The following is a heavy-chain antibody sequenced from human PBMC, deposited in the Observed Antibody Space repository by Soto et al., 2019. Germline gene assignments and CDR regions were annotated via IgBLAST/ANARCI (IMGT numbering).Heavy chain of an antibody. J-gene: IGHJ6*02. CDR2: ISYDGSNK. D-gene: IGHD2-15*01. V-gene: IGHV3-30*18. CDR3: AKDTQYWAGHPSYGMDV. Sequence: HPGGSLRLSCAASGFTFSSYGMHWVRQAPGKGLEWVAVISYDGSNKYYADSVKGRFTISRDNSKNTLYLQMNSLRAEDTVVYYCAKDTQYWAGHPSYGMDVWGQGTTVTVSS. CDR1: GFTFSSYG.